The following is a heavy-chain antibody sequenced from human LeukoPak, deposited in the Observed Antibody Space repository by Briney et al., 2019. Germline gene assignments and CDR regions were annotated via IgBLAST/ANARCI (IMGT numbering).Heavy chain of an antibody. CDR3: ARVFDYGDFQAR. J-gene: IGHJ4*02. D-gene: IGHD4-17*01. CDR1: GYTFTGYY. CDR2: INPNSGGT. Sequence: GASVKVSCKASGYTFTGYYMHWVRQAPGQGLEWMGRINPNSGGTNYAQQFQGRVTMTTDTSITTAYMELSRLKSDDTAVYYCARVFDYGDFQARWGQGTLVPVSS. V-gene: IGHV1-2*06.